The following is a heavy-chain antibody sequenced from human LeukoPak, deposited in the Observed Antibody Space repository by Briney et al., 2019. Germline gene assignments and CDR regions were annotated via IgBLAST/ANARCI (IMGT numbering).Heavy chain of an antibody. CDR1: GGSISSGGYY. CDR3: ARVPKYYYDSSGHNHRFFDV. J-gene: IGHJ6*02. Sequence: SETLSLTCTVSGGSISSGGYYWSWVRQHPGKGLEWIVYIYYSGSTYYNPSLKSRVTISVDTSKNQFSLNLSSVTAADTAVYYCARVPKYYYDSSGHNHRFFDVWGQGTTVTVSS. V-gene: IGHV4-31*03. D-gene: IGHD3-22*01. CDR2: IYYSGST.